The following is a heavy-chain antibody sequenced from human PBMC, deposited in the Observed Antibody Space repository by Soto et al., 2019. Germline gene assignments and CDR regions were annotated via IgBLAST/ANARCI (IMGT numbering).Heavy chain of an antibody. CDR3: ARDCRLRFLEWSKIYYYHGMDV. J-gene: IGHJ6*02. CDR2: INHSGST. CDR1: GGSFSGYY. D-gene: IGHD3-3*01. V-gene: IGHV4-34*01. Sequence: ASETLSLTCAVYGGSFSGYYWSWIRQPPGKGLEWIGEINHSGSTNYNPSLKSRVTISVDTSKNQFSLKLSSVTAADTAVYYCARDCRLRFLEWSKIYYYHGMDVWGQGTTVTVSS.